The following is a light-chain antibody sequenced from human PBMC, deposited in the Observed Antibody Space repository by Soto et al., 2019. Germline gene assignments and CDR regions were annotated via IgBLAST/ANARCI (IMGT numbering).Light chain of an antibody. J-gene: IGKJ5*01. CDR3: QQSYSTPHT. CDR2: KAS. CDR1: QTISSW. Sequence: DSQMTQSPSSLSGSVGDRVTITCRASQTISSWLAWYQQKPGKAPKLLIYKASTLKSGVPSRFSGSGSGTEFTLTISSLQPDDFATYYCQQSYSTPHTFGQGTRLEIK. V-gene: IGKV1-5*03.